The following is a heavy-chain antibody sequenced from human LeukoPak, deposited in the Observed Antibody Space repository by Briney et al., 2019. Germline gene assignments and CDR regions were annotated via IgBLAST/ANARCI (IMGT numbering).Heavy chain of an antibody. Sequence: SETLSLTCAVYGGSSSGYYWSWIRQPPGKGLEWIGEINHSGSTNYNPSLKSRVTISVDTSKNQFSLKLSSVTAADTAVYYCARGRGLRFLEWLFINWFDPWGQGTLVTVSS. J-gene: IGHJ5*02. CDR3: ARGRGLRFLEWLFINWFDP. D-gene: IGHD3-3*01. V-gene: IGHV4-34*01. CDR2: INHSGST. CDR1: GGSSSGYY.